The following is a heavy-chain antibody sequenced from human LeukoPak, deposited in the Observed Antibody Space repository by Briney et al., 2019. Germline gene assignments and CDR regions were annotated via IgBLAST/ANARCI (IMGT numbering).Heavy chain of an antibody. J-gene: IGHJ4*02. CDR2: IYGTGGT. D-gene: IGHD5-24*01. V-gene: IGHV4-4*07. Sequence: SETLSLTCTVSGVSIRSYYWSWIRQSAGKGLEWIGRIYGTGGTNYSPSLKGRATMSADTSGNQFSLKMSSVTAADTAIYYCARVRDGDKYFDFWGLGTPVTVSS. CDR3: ARVRDGDKYFDF. CDR1: GVSIRSYY.